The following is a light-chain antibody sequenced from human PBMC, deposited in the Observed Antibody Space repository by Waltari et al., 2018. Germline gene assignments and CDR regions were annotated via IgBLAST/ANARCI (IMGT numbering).Light chain of an antibody. CDR2: TAS. J-gene: IGKJ2*01. CDR1: QGISSR. Sequence: DIQMTQSPSFVSASVGDRVTITCRASQGISSRLAWYQQKPGEAPKLLIYTASTLQSGVPSRFSGSGSGTEFTLIITTLQPEDFATYFCLQAYSFPRTFGQGTKLESK. CDR3: LQAYSFPRT. V-gene: IGKV1-12*01.